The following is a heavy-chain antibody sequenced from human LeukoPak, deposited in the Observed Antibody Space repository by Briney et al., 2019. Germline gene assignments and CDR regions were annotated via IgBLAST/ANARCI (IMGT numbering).Heavy chain of an antibody. V-gene: IGHV3-7*01. CDR3: ARDRSRCYY. J-gene: IGHJ4*02. CDR1: GFTFSTYE. CDR2: IKEDGSEK. Sequence: GALRLSCEASGFTFSTYEMNWVRQAPGKGLEWVATIKEDGSEKYYVDSVKGRFTISRDNAKNSLYLQMNSLRAEDTAVYYCARDRSRCYYWGQGTLVTVSS.